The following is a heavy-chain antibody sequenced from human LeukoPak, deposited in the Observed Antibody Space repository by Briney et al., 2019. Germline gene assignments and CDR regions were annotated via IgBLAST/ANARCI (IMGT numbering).Heavy chain of an antibody. Sequence: ASVNVSYRSSGYTFTVYYMHWVRQARGQGLEWMGWINHNSGGTNYAQKFQGRVTMPRDTSISTAYMELSRMRSDDTAVYYCARGGSGSSLDYWGQGTLVTVSS. CDR2: INHNSGGT. CDR3: ARGGSGSSLDY. CDR1: GYTFTVYY. V-gene: IGHV1-2*02. J-gene: IGHJ4*02. D-gene: IGHD1-26*01.